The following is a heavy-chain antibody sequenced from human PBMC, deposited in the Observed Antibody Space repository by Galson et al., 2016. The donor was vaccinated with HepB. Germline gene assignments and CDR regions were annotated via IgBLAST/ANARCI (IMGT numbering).Heavy chain of an antibody. CDR1: GGSITSGGYD. D-gene: IGHD2-21*01. Sequence: TLSLTCTVSGGSITSGGYDWNWIRQHPVKGLEWIGYTFQSGTTYYSSSLKSRVHVSIDTSKNKFYLKLDSVTSADTAVYFCARGQGDAPPADMSFDSWGQGTLVTVSS. CDR3: ARGQGDAPPADMSFDS. V-gene: IGHV4-31*03. CDR2: TFQSGTT. J-gene: IGHJ4*02.